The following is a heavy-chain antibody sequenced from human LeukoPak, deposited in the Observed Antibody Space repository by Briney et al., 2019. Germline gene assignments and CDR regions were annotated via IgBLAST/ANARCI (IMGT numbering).Heavy chain of an antibody. CDR2: ISSVGSNK. Sequence: GRSLRLSCAASGFTFSSYGMRWVRQAPGKGLEWVAVISSVGSNKYYADSVKGRFTISRDNSKNTLYLQMNSLRAEDTAVYYCVKDRPCETCMPMDAWGQGTTVTVSS. CDR1: GFTFSSYG. CDR3: VKDRPCETCMPMDA. V-gene: IGHV3-30*18. D-gene: IGHD2-2*01. J-gene: IGHJ6*02.